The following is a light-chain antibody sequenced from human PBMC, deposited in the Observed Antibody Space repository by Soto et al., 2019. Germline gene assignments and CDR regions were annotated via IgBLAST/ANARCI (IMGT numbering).Light chain of an antibody. Sequence: VSTQSPGTLSLSPGERATLSCSSSQSVSSSYLAWYQQKPGQAPRLIIYGASSRATGIPDRFSGSGSGTDFTLTIRRLEPEDFAVYYCQKYGSSPGLNCGGG. J-gene: IGKJ4*01. V-gene: IGKV3-20*01. CDR3: QKYGSSPGLN. CDR2: GAS. CDR1: QSVSSSY.